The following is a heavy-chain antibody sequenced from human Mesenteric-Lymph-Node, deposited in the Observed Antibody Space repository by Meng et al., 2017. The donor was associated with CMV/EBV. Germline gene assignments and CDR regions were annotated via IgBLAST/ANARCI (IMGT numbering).Heavy chain of an antibody. Sequence: QEQLQQWGPGLLKPSGTLSLTCAVYGGSFSGFYWSWIRQPPGKGLEWIGEINHSGSTNYNPSLKSRVTISVDTSKNQFSLKLSSVTAADTAVYYCARHQRWLKSEGGFNYWGQGTLVTVSS. CDR3: ARHQRWLKSEGGFNY. CDR2: INHSGST. CDR1: GGSFSGFY. V-gene: IGHV4-34*01. D-gene: IGHD4-23*01. J-gene: IGHJ4*02.